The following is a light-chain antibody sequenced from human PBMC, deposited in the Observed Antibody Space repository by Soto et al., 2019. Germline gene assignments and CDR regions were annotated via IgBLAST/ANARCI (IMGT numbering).Light chain of an antibody. CDR3: QQYDRFPLT. Sequence: DLQMTQSPSSLSASVGDSINITCRASESMSPWLAWYQQKPGEAPKLLIYKSSTLQSGVPSTFSGSWSGTEFTLTISGLQPDDFATYFCQQYDRFPLTFCGGTKVQI. CDR2: KSS. V-gene: IGKV1-5*03. J-gene: IGKJ4*01. CDR1: ESMSPW.